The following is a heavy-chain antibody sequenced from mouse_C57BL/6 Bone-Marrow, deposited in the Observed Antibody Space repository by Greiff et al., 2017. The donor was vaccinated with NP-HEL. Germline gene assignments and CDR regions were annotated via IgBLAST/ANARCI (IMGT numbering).Heavy chain of an antibody. D-gene: IGHD2-4*01. J-gene: IGHJ1*03. CDR3: ARERLRRGYFDV. CDR1: GYTFTDYY. V-gene: IGHV1-26*01. CDR2: INPNNGGT. Sequence: EVQLQQSGPELVKPGASVKISCKASGYTFTDYYMNWVKQSHGKSLEWIGDINPNNGGTSYNQKFKGKATLTVDKSSSTAYMELRSLTSEDSAVYYCARERLRRGYFDVWGTGTTVTVSS.